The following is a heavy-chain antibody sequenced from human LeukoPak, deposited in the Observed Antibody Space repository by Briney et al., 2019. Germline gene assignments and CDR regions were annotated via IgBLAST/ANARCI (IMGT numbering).Heavy chain of an antibody. V-gene: IGHV3-7*01. D-gene: IGHD3-3*01. CDR1: GFTFSSYW. Sequence: GGSLRLSFADSGFTFSSYWMSWVRPAPGKGLEWVAHIKQDGSEKYYVDSVKGRFTISRDNAKNSLYLQMNSLRAEDTAVYYCARVYDFWSGYFDYWGQGTLVTVSS. CDR2: IKQDGSEK. CDR3: ARVYDFWSGYFDY. J-gene: IGHJ4*02.